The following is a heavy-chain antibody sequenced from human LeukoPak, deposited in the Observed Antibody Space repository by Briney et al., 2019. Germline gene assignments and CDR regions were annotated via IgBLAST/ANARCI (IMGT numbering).Heavy chain of an antibody. CDR3: ARVRTRYYYDSIPGKYFQH. J-gene: IGHJ1*01. V-gene: IGHV4-4*07. D-gene: IGHD3-22*01. Sequence: PSETLSLTCTVSGASISNYYWSWIRQPAGKGLEWIGRIYATGSTSYNPSLKSRVSMSVDTSKKQISLKPSSVTAADTAVYYCARVRTRYYYDSIPGKYFQHWGQGTLVTVSS. CDR1: GASISNYY. CDR2: IYATGST.